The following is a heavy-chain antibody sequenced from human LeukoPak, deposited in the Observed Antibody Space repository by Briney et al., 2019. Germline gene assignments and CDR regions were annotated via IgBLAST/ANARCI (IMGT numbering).Heavy chain of an antibody. V-gene: IGHV1-2*02. CDR3: ARADLLTGYYTTDY. D-gene: IGHD3-9*01. CDR1: GYTFTGYY. Sequence: GASVKVSCKASGYTFTGYYMHWVRQAPGQGLEWMGWINPNSGGTNYAQKFQGRVTMTTDTSTSTAYMELRSLRSDDTAVYYCARADLLTGYYTTDYWGQGTLVTVSS. CDR2: INPNSGGT. J-gene: IGHJ4*02.